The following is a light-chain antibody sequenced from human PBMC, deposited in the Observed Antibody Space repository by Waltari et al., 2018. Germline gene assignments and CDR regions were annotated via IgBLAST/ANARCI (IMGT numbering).Light chain of an antibody. CDR1: STDLASYNL. J-gene: IGLJ1*01. V-gene: IGLV2-23*01. Sequence: QSALSQPASVSGSPGQSPTITCTGASTDLASYNLVAWYQHHPNRAPKLIIYEATKRPSGISHRFSGAKSGATASPRISGLQADDEADYYCCSYTGSSTSYGCGGGTKVTVL. CDR2: EAT. CDR3: CSYTGSSTSYG.